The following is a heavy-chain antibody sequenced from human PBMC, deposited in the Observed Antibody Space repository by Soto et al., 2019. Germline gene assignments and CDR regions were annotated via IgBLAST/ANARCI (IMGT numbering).Heavy chain of an antibody. Sequence: GGSLRLSCAASGFTFSSYAMSWVRQAPGKGLEWVSAISGSGGSTYYAYSVNGRFTISIDNSKNTIYLQMNSLRADDAAVYYFTFGEYSGSCSFDPWGQGTLVTVSS. CDR1: GFTFSSYA. CDR3: TFGEYSGSCSFDP. J-gene: IGHJ5*02. V-gene: IGHV3-23*01. CDR2: ISGSGGST. D-gene: IGHD6-6*01.